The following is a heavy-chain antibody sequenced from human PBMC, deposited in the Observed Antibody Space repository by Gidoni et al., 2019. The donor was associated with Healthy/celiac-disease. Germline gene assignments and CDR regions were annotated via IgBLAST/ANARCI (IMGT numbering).Heavy chain of an antibody. CDR3: AREFFTERGPYDSSGYLPY. Sequence: QVQLVESGGGVVQPGRSLRLSCAASGFTFSSYAMHWVRQAPGKGLEWVAVISYDGSNKYYADSVKGRFTISRENSKTPLYLQMNSLRAEDTAVYYCAREFFTERGPYDSSGYLPYGGQGTLVTVSS. J-gene: IGHJ4*02. V-gene: IGHV3-30*01. CDR1: GFTFSSYA. D-gene: IGHD3-22*01. CDR2: ISYDGSNK.